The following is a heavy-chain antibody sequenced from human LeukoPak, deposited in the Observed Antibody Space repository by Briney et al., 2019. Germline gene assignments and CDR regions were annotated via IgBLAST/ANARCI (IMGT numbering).Heavy chain of an antibody. D-gene: IGHD5-12*01. J-gene: IGHJ4*02. Sequence: SETLSLTCTVSGGSISSYYWSWIRQPAGKGLGWIGRIYTSGSTNYNPSLKSRVTMSVDTSKNQFSLKLSSVTAADTAVYYCARERVSYSGYDSGFYYFDYWGQGTLVTVSS. CDR2: IYTSGST. V-gene: IGHV4-4*07. CDR1: GGSISSYY. CDR3: ARERVSYSGYDSGFYYFDY.